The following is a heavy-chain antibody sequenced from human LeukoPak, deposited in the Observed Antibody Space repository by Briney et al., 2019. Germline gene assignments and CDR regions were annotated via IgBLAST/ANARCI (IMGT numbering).Heavy chain of an antibody. Sequence: GGSLRLSCAASGFAFSSYSMNWVRQAPGKGLEWVSYISSSSSTIYYADSVKGRFTISRDNAKNTLNLQMNSLRADDTAVYFCVRDSSGDSSGRPSLDYWGQGTLVTVSS. CDR3: VRDSSGDSSGRPSLDY. V-gene: IGHV3-48*01. CDR1: GFAFSSYS. CDR2: ISSSSSTI. J-gene: IGHJ4*02. D-gene: IGHD3-10*01.